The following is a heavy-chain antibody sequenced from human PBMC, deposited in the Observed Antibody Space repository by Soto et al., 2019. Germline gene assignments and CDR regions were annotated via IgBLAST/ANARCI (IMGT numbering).Heavy chain of an antibody. V-gene: IGHV4-61*01. CDR2: IYYSGST. CDR1: GCSVSSGSYY. Sequence: SEALALTCTVSGCSVSSGSYYWSWIRQPPGKGLEWIGYIYYSGSTNYNPSLKSRVTISVDTSKNQFSLKLSSVTAADTAVYYCARSPVGATMDYWGQGTMVTVSS. J-gene: IGHJ4*02. D-gene: IGHD1-26*01. CDR3: ARSPVGATMDY.